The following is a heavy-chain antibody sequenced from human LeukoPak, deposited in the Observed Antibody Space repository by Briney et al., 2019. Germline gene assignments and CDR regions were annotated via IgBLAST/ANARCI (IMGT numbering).Heavy chain of an antibody. D-gene: IGHD6-13*01. CDR2: IYYSGST. J-gene: IGHJ5*02. V-gene: IGHV4-59*11. CDR1: GGSISSHY. CDR3: ARDLSIFPAAVNWFDP. Sequence: SETLSLTCTVSGGSISSHYWSWIRQPPGKGLEWIGYIYYSGSTNYNPSLKSRVTISVDTSKNQFSLKLSSVTAADTAVYYCARDLSIFPAAVNWFDPWGQGTLVTVSS.